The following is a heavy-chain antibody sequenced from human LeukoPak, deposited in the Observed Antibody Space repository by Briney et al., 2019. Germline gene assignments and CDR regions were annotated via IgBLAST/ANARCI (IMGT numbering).Heavy chain of an antibody. J-gene: IGHJ5*02. CDR3: AREGYSSSWYFSSGFDP. D-gene: IGHD6-13*01. CDR2: ISYNGSNK. CDR1: GFTFSSYA. Sequence: GGSLRLSCAASGFTFSSYAMHWVRQAPGKGLEWVAVISYNGSNKYYADSVKGRFTISRDNSKNTLYLQMNSLRAEDTAVYYCAREGYSSSWYFSSGFDPWGQGTLVTVSS. V-gene: IGHV3-30*04.